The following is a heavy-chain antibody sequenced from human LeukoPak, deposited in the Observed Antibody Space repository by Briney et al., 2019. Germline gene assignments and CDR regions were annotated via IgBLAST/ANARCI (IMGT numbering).Heavy chain of an antibody. CDR3: ARDLMSSSSFDI. CDR1: GFTFSSYW. J-gene: IGHJ3*02. D-gene: IGHD2-15*01. Sequence: GGSLRLSCTASGFTFSSYWMAWVRQVSGKGPVWVSRVHPDGTNTAYSDSVKGRFTISRDNVRNTVYLQMNSLRAEDTAVYYCARDLMSSSSFDIWGQGTMVTVSS. V-gene: IGHV3-74*01. CDR2: VHPDGTNT.